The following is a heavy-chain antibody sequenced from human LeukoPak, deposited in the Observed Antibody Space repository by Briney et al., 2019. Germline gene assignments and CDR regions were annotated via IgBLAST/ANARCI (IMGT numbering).Heavy chain of an antibody. V-gene: IGHV7-4-1*02. J-gene: IGHJ4*02. CDR1: GYTFTSYA. D-gene: IGHD6-19*01. CDR2: INTNTGNP. CDR3: ARSELFGSGLGFDY. Sequence: PWASVKVSCKASGYTFTSYAMNWVRQAPGQGLEWMGWINTNTGNPAYAQGFTGRFVFSLDTSVSTAYLQISSLKAEDTAVYYCARSELFGSGLGFDYWGQGTLVTVSS.